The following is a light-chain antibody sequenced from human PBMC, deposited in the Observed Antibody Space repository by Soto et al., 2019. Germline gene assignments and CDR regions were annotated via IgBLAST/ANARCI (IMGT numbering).Light chain of an antibody. Sequence: QSVLTQPRSVSGSPGQSVTISCTGTSSDVGGYNYVSWYQQYPGKAPKVMIYDVNKRPSGVPDRFSGSKSGNTASLTISGLQSEDEADYYCCSFAGNYFLFGGGTKLTVL. CDR2: DVN. CDR1: SSDVGGYNY. V-gene: IGLV2-11*01. J-gene: IGLJ2*01. CDR3: CSFAGNYFL.